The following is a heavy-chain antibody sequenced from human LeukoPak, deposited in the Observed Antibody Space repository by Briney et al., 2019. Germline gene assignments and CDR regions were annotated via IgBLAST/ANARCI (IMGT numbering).Heavy chain of an antibody. Sequence: SETLSLTCTVSGDSIISNIYWWDWVRLPPGKGLEWIGATFYTGRTFYSPSLKSRVTVSVDTSKNQFSLDLSSATAADTAVYYCARRRHNFDFYDVWGQGTRVTVSS. D-gene: IGHD3/OR15-3a*01. J-gene: IGHJ3*01. V-gene: IGHV4-39*01. CDR3: ARRRHNFDFYDV. CDR1: GDSIISNIYW. CDR2: TFYTGRT.